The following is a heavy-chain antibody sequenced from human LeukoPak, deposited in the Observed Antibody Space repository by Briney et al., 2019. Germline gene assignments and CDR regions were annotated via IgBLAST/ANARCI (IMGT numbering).Heavy chain of an antibody. J-gene: IGHJ3*02. CDR3: ARSVGITMVRGVITSIDAFDI. D-gene: IGHD3-10*01. CDR2: INAGNGYT. V-gene: IGHV1-3*01. CDR1: GYTFTTYA. Sequence: ASVKVSCKASGYTFTTYAMHWVRQAPGQRLEWMGWINAGNGYTKYSQKFQGRVTITRDTSASTAYMELSSLRSEDTAVYYCARSVGITMVRGVITSIDAFDIWGQGTMVTVSS.